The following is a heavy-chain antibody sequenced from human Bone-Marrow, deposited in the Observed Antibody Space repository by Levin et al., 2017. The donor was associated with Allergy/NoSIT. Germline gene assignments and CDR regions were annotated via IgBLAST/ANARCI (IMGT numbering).Heavy chain of an antibody. CDR1: GGSISSGNYY. CDR2: IYTSGST. V-gene: IGHV4-61*02. D-gene: IGHD2-2*02. J-gene: IGHJ6*03. CDR3: ARVGHVRESSGTSWYSFSYYYMDV. Sequence: SETLSLTCTVSGGSISSGNYYWSWIRQPAGERLEWIGRIYTSGSTNYNPSLKSRVTISLDTSKNQFSLKLTSVTTADTAVYYCARVGHVRESSGTSWYSFSYYYMDVWGKGTTVTVSS.